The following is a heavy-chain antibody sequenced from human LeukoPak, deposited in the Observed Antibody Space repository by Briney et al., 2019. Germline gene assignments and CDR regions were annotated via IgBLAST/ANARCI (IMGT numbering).Heavy chain of an antibody. CDR1: GFSFSTYD. D-gene: IGHD6-13*01. CDR2: IGAAGDT. V-gene: IGHV3-13*01. Sequence: PGGSLRLSCAASGFSFSTYDMHWVRQVTGKGLEWVSTIGAAGDTHYPGSVKGRFTISRENAKNSLFLQMNNLRAEDTAVYYCARAVRGSSWPSLFDYWGQGTLVTVSS. CDR3: ARAVRGSSWPSLFDY. J-gene: IGHJ4*02.